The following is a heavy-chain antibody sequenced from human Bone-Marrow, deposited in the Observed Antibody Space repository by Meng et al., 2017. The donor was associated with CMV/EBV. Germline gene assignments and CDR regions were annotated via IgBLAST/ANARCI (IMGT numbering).Heavy chain of an antibody. Sequence: GESLKISCAASGFTFSDYYMSWIRQAPGKGLEWVSYISSSGSTIHYADSVKGRFTISRDNAKNSLYLQMNSLRAEDTAVYYCARDRSTRGYDFWSGYPDPYYFDYWGQGTLVTVSS. V-gene: IGHV3-11*01. CDR1: GFTFSDYY. CDR2: ISSSGSTI. CDR3: ARDRSTRGYDFWSGYPDPYYFDY. J-gene: IGHJ4*02. D-gene: IGHD3-3*01.